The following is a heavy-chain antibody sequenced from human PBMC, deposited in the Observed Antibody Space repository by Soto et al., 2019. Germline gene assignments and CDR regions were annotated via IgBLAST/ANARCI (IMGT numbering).Heavy chain of an antibody. CDR3: ARQWGGYSGYEYRYVDY. CDR1: GGTFSSYA. J-gene: IGHJ4*02. V-gene: IGHV1-69*01. CDR2: IIPIFGTA. Sequence: QVQLVQSGAEVKKPGSSVKVSCKASGGTFSSYAISWVRQAPGQGLEWMGGIIPIFGTANYAQKFQGRVTITADESTSTAFMELSSLRSEDTAVYYCARQWGGYSGYEYRYVDYWGQGTLVTVSS. D-gene: IGHD5-12*01.